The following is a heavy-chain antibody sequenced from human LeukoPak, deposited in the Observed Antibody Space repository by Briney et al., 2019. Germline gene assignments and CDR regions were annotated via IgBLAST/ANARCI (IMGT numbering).Heavy chain of an antibody. V-gene: IGHV5-10-1*01. D-gene: IGHD4-17*01. J-gene: IGHJ4*02. CDR3: ARHPPYGDYVEY. CDR1: GYSFTSYW. CDR2: IDPSDSYT. Sequence: GESLKISCKGSGYSFTSYWISWVRQMPGKGLEWMGRIDPSDSYTNYSPSFQGHVTISADKSISTVYLQWSSLKASDTALYYCARHPPYGDYVEYWGQGIVVTVSP.